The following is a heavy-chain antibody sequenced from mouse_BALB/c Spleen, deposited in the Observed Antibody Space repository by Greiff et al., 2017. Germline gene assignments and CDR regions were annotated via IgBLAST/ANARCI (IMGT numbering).Heavy chain of an antibody. D-gene: IGHD1-1*01. Sequence: QVQLQQSGAELVRPGTSVKISCKASGYTFTNYWLGWVKQRPGHGLEWIGDIYPGGGYTNYNEKFKGKATLTADTSSSTAYMQLSSLTSEDSAVYFCAKLLLRSAMDYWGQGTSVTVSS. CDR3: AKLLLRSAMDY. V-gene: IGHV1-63*02. CDR1: GYTFTNYW. CDR2: IYPGGGYT. J-gene: IGHJ4*01.